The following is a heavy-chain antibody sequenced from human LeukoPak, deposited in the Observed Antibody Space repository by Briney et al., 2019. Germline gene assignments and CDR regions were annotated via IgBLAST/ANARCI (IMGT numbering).Heavy chain of an antibody. D-gene: IGHD3-9*01. Sequence: SETLSLTCSVSGGSISSSSYFWGWIRQPPGKGLEWIGSLYYSETTYYNPSLKSRVTISVDTTKNQFSLKLSSVTAADTAMYYCARRPYYDILTGYLYYFDYWGQGTLVTVSS. CDR2: LYYSETT. J-gene: IGHJ4*02. CDR1: GGSISSSSYF. V-gene: IGHV4-39*01. CDR3: ARRPYYDILTGYLYYFDY.